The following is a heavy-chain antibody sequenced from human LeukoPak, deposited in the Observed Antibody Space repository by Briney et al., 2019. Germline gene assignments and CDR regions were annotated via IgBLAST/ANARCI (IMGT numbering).Heavy chain of an antibody. J-gene: IGHJ4*02. Sequence: PGGSLRLSCAASGFTLSSYAMHWVRQAPGKGLEWVTFIRSDGSETHYADSVKGRFTISRDNSENTLYLQMNSLRAEDTAVYYCARRAGAYSHPYDYWGQGNLVTVSS. CDR2: IRSDGSET. CDR1: GFTLSSYA. D-gene: IGHD4/OR15-4a*01. V-gene: IGHV3-30*14. CDR3: ARRAGAYSHPYDY.